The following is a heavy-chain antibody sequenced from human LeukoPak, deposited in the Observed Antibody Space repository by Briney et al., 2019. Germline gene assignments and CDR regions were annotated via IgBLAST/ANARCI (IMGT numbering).Heavy chain of an antibody. D-gene: IGHD7-27*01. V-gene: IGHV3-7*01. J-gene: IGHJ4*02. CDR1: GFSLSNYW. CDR2: IKQDGSEK. CDR3: ARGVWAPFDY. Sequence: GGSLRLSCAASGFSLSNYWMNWVRQAPGKGLEWVANIKQDGSEKNYVDSVKGRFTISRDNAKNSLILQMNSLRDEDTAVYYCARGVWAPFDYWGQGTLVTVSS.